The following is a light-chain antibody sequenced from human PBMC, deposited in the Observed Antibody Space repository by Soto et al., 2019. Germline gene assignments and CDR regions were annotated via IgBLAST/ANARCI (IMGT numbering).Light chain of an antibody. J-gene: IGKJ1*01. CDR3: QQYNSYWT. CDR2: KAS. V-gene: IGKV1-5*03. CDR1: QSISSW. Sequence: DIQMTQSPSTLSASVGDIVTITCRASQSISSWLAWYQQKPGKAPMLLIYKASSLESGVPSRFSGSGSGTEFTLTISSLQPDDFATYYCQQYNSYWTFGQGTKVEIK.